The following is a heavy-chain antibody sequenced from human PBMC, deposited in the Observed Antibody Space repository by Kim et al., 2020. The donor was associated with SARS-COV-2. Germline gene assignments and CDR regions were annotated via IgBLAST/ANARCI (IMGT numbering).Heavy chain of an antibody. CDR3: AKDLTMVRGAINWFDP. Sequence: SVKGRFTISRDNSKNTLYLQMNSLRAEDTAVYYCAKDLTMVRGAINWFDPWGQGTLVTVSS. J-gene: IGHJ5*02. D-gene: IGHD3-10*01. V-gene: IGHV3-23*01.